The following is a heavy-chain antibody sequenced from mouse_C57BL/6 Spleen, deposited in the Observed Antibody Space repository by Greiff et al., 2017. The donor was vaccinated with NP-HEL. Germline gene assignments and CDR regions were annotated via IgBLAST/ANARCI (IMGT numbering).Heavy chain of an antibody. Sequence: EVKLMESGGGLVKPGGSLKLSCAASGFTFSSYTMSWVRQTPEKRLEWVATISGGGGNTYYPDSVKGRFTISRDNAKNTLYLLMSSLRSEDTALYYCARGESYAMDYWGQGTSVTVSS. V-gene: IGHV5-9*01. CDR1: GFTFSSYT. CDR3: ARGESYAMDY. CDR2: ISGGGGNT. J-gene: IGHJ4*01.